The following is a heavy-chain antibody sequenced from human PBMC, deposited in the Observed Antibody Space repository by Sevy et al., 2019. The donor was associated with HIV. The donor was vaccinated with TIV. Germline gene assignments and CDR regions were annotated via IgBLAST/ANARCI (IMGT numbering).Heavy chain of an antibody. CDR1: GFTFSSYS. Sequence: GGSLRLSCAASGFTFSSYSMHWVRQAPGKGLEWVAVISYDGSNKYYADSVKGRFTISRDNSKNTLYLQMNSLRAEDTAVYYCASEDVGHYYDSSGYFSYWGQGTLVTVSS. CDR3: ASEDVGHYYDSSGYFSY. CDR2: ISYDGSNK. V-gene: IGHV3-30-3*01. J-gene: IGHJ4*02. D-gene: IGHD3-22*01.